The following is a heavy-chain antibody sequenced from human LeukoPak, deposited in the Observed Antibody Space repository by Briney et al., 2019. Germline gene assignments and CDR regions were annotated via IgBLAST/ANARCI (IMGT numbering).Heavy chain of an antibody. CDR1: GYTFTSYA. V-gene: IGHV7-4-1*02. J-gene: IGHJ6*02. D-gene: IGHD2-15*01. CDR2: INTNTGNP. CDR3: ARDEYCSGGSCQEHYYYGMDV. Sequence: ASVKVSCKASGYTFTSYAMNWVRQAPGQGLEWMGWINTNTGNPTYAQGFTGRFVFSLDTSVSTAYLQISSLKAEDTAVYYCARDEYCSGGSCQEHYYYGMDVWGQGTTVTVSS.